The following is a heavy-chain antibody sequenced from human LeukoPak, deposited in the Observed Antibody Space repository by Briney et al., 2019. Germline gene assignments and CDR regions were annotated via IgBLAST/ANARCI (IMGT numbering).Heavy chain of an antibody. CDR3: ARCPSGLELRRYYYYMDV. V-gene: IGHV1-8*03. CDR2: MNPNSGNT. Sequence: GASVTVSCKASGYTFTSYDINWVRRATGQGLEWMGWMNPNSGNTGYAQKFQGRVTITRNTSISTAYMELSSLRSEDTAVYYCARCPSGLELRRYYYYMDVWGKGTTVTVSS. J-gene: IGHJ6*03. CDR1: GYTFTSYD. D-gene: IGHD1-7*01.